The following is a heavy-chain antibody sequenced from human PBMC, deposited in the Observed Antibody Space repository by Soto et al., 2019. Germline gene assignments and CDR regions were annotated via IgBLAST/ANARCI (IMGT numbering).Heavy chain of an antibody. D-gene: IGHD3-10*02. J-gene: IGHJ4*02. V-gene: IGHV1-18*01. Sequence: QVQLVQSGAEVKKPGASVKVSCKASGYTFTSYGISWVRQAPGQGLEWMGWISNYNGDTNYAQKLQGRVTMTTDTPTSTDYMELRSLKSDDTAVYYCTRGGQLFAGNYFDYWGQGTLVTVSS. CDR1: GYTFTSYG. CDR2: ISNYNGDT. CDR3: TRGGQLFAGNYFDY.